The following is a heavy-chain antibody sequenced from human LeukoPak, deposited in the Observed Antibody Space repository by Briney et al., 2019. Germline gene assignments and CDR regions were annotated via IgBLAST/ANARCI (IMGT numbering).Heavy chain of an antibody. V-gene: IGHV4-39*02. CDR3: ARGHYYDSSGNYYFDY. J-gene: IGHJ4*02. CDR1: GGSISSSSYY. Sequence: SETLPLTCTVSGGSISSSSYYWGWIRQPPGKGLEWIGSIYYSGSTYYNPSLKSRVTISVDTSKNQFSLKLTSVTAADTAVYYCARGHYYDSSGNYYFDYWGQGTLVTVSS. D-gene: IGHD3-22*01. CDR2: IYYSGST.